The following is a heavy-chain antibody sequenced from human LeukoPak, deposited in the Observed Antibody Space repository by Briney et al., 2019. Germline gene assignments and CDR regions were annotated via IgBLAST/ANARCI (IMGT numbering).Heavy chain of an antibody. J-gene: IGHJ4*02. D-gene: IGHD3-22*01. CDR1: GGTFSSYA. CDR3: ASARGIHKYYYDSSGYYDY. V-gene: IGHV1-69*13. CDR2: IIPIFGTA. Sequence: GASVKVSCKASGGTFSSYAISWVRQAPGQGLEWMGGIIPIFGTANYAQKFQGRVTITADESTSTAYMELSSLRSEDTAVYYCASARGIHKYYYDSSGYYDYWGQGILVTVSS.